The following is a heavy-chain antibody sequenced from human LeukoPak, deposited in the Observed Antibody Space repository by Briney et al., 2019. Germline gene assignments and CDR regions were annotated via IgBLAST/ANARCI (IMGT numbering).Heavy chain of an antibody. CDR2: ISYDGSNK. D-gene: IGHD2-2*01. Sequence: HPGGSLRLSCAASGFTFSSYGMHWVRQAPGKGLEWVAVISYDGSNKYYADSVKGRFTISRDNSKNTLYLQMNSLRAEDTAVYYCASSGWRCSSTSCPTDYWGQGTLVTVSS. CDR3: ASSGWRCSSTSCPTDY. J-gene: IGHJ4*02. CDR1: GFTFSSYG. V-gene: IGHV3-30*03.